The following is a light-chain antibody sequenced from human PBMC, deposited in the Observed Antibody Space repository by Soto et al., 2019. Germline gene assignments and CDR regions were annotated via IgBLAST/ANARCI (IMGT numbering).Light chain of an antibody. CDR2: DVT. V-gene: IGLV2-14*03. CDR1: SSDVGGYNY. J-gene: IGLJ2*01. Sequence: QSVLTQPASVSGSPGQSITISCTGTSSDVGGYNYVSWYQHHPGKAPKLMIYDVTGRPSGISFRFSGSKSGNTASLTISRLQAEDEADYYCSSYTSSNTVLFGAGTKLTVL. CDR3: SSYTSSNTVL.